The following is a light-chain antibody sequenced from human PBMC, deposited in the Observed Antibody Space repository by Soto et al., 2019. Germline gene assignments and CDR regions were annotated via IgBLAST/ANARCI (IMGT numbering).Light chain of an antibody. Sequence: EIVLTQSPATLSLSPGERATLSCRASQTVSNYLLWYQQKPGQAPRLLIYDASNRATGIPARFSGSGSETDFTLTISRLEPEDFAVYYCQHFGGSLPVTFGQGTRLEIK. CDR3: QHFGGSLPVT. CDR1: QTVSNY. CDR2: DAS. J-gene: IGKJ5*01. V-gene: IGKV3-20*01.